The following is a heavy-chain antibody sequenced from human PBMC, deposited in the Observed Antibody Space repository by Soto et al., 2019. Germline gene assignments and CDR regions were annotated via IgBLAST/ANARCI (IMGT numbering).Heavy chain of an antibody. J-gene: IGHJ3*02. D-gene: IGHD3-10*01. Sequence: SETLSLTCTVSGGSISSYYWSWIRQPPGKGLEWIGYIYYSGSTNYNPSLKSRFTISVDTSKNQFSLKLSSVTAADTAVYFCARRYGLSAFDIWGQGTMVTVSS. V-gene: IGHV4-59*08. CDR2: IYYSGST. CDR3: ARRYGLSAFDI. CDR1: GGSISSYY.